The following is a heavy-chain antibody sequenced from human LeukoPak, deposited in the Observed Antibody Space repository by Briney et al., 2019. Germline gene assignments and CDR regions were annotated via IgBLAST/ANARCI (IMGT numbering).Heavy chain of an antibody. V-gene: IGHV3-7*01. J-gene: IGHJ4*02. Sequence: PGGSLRLSCAASGFSFSSYWVTWVRQAPEKGLEWVAKIKQDGSEKYYVDSVKGRFTISRDNAKNLLYLQMNSLRAEDTAVYYCARGLSGGDYFDYWGQGTLVTVSS. D-gene: IGHD2-15*01. CDR2: IKQDGSEK. CDR3: ARGLSGGDYFDY. CDR1: GFSFSSYW.